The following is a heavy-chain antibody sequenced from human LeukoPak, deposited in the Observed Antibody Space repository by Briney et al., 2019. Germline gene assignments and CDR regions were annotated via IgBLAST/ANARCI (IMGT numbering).Heavy chain of an antibody. V-gene: IGHV3-7*03. CDR1: GFTFGSYW. Sequence: GGSLRLSCAASGFTFGSYWMSWVRQAPGKGLEWVANIKENGSEKYYVDSVKGRFTISRDNAKNSLYLHMNSLTAEDTAMYYCARDWVAGVPFDAFDIWGQGTMVSVSS. CDR2: IKENGSEK. D-gene: IGHD3-10*01. CDR3: ARDWVAGVPFDAFDI. J-gene: IGHJ3*02.